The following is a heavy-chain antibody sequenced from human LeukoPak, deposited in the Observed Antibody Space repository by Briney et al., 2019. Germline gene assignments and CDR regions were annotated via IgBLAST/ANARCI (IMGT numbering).Heavy chain of an antibody. CDR1: GGTFSSYA. CDR3: ARDVSDIVVVPAATGT. J-gene: IGHJ4*02. Sequence: SVKVSCKGSGGTFSSYAISWVRQAPGQGLEWMGRIIPILGIANYAQKFQGRVTITADKSTSTAYMELSSLRSEDTAVYYCARDVSDIVVVPAATGTWGQGTLVTVSS. CDR2: IIPILGIA. D-gene: IGHD2-2*01. V-gene: IGHV1-69*04.